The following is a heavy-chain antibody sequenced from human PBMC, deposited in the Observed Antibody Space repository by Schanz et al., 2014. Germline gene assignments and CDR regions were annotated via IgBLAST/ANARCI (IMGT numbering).Heavy chain of an antibody. J-gene: IGHJ4*02. D-gene: IGHD4-17*01. Sequence: QVQLVESGGGVVQPGRSLRLSCAASGFTMITYAMHWVRQPPGKGLEWVAIITYDGSNTYHADSVKGRFTISRDNSKNTLYLQMNSLRAEDTAVYYCAKDCPSDYGDHCFDFWGQGTLVTVSS. CDR2: ITYDGSNT. CDR1: GFTMITYA. V-gene: IGHV3-30*04. CDR3: AKDCPSDYGDHCFDF.